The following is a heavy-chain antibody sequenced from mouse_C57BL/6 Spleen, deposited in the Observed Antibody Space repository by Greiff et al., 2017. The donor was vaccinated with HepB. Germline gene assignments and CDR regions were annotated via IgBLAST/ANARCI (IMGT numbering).Heavy chain of an antibody. D-gene: IGHD1-1*01. CDR3: ARSITTVVPPFAY. Sequence: EVMLVESGGGLVKPGGSLKLSCAASGFTFSSYAMSWVRQTPEKRLEWVATISDGGSYTYYPDNVKGRFTISRDNAKNNLYLQMSHLKSEDTAMYYCARSITTVVPPFAYWGQGTLVTVSA. CDR2: ISDGGSYT. J-gene: IGHJ3*01. V-gene: IGHV5-4*03. CDR1: GFTFSSYA.